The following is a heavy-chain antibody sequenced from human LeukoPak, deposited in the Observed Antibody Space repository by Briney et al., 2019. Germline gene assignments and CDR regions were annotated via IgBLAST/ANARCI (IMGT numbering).Heavy chain of an antibody. J-gene: IGHJ5*02. CDR2: IYYSGST. D-gene: IGHD1-26*01. CDR3: ATVFPLEWEPLGVNWFDP. V-gene: IGHV4-59*01. Sequence: SETLSRTCTVSGGSIGSYYWSWMRQPPGKGLEGIGYIYYSGSTNYNTPLKSRVTISVDTSKNQFSLKLSSVAAADTAVYYCATVFPLEWEPLGVNWFDPWGQGTLVTVSS. CDR1: GGSIGSYY.